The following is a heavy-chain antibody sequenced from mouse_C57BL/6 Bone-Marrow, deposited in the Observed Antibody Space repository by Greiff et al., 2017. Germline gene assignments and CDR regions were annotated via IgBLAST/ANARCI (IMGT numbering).Heavy chain of an antibody. CDR3: ARVGIYGNYEGYYAMDY. Sequence: VQLQQSGAELVKPGASVKLSCTASGYTFTSYWMQWVKQRPGQGLEWIGEIDPSDIYTNSNPKFQGKDTLTLDPSSSTAYMQLSSLTSEDSAVYYCARVGIYGNYEGYYAMDYWGQGTSGTGSS. CDR1: GYTFTSYW. V-gene: IGHV1-50*01. J-gene: IGHJ4*01. CDR2: IDPSDIYT. D-gene: IGHD2-1*01.